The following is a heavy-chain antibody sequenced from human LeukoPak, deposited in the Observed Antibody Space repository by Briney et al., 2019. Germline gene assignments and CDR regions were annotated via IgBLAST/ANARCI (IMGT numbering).Heavy chain of an antibody. J-gene: IGHJ3*02. CDR3: ARGYGSGSRRLTAFDI. D-gene: IGHD3-10*01. CDR2: IYHSGST. CDR1: GGSISSGGYC. V-gene: IGHV4-30-2*01. Sequence: SETLSLTCAVSGGSISSGGYCWSWIRQPPGKGLEWIGYIYHSGSTYYNPSLKSRVTISVDRSKNQFSLKLSSVTAADTAVYYCARGYGSGSRRLTAFDIWGQGTMVTVSS.